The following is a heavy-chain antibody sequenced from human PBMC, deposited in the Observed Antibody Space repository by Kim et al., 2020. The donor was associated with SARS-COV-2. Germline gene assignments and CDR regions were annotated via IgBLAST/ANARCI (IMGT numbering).Heavy chain of an antibody. J-gene: IGHJ3*02. CDR2: IWYDGSNK. CDR1: GFTFSCYG. CDR3: AMNYYDSSGHTPVHAFDI. D-gene: IGHD3-22*01. V-gene: IGHV3-33*01. Sequence: GGSLRLSCAASGFTFSCYGMHWVRQAPGKGLEWVAVIWYDGSNKYYADSVKGRFTISRDNSKNTLYLQMNSLRAEDTAVYYCAMNYYDSSGHTPVHAFDIWGQGTMVTVSS.